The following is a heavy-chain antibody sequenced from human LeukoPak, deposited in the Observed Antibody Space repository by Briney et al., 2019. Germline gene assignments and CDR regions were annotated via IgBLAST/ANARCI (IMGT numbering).Heavy chain of an antibody. CDR1: GSISSTGYY. CDR3: ATLYGSGSYYRSGDY. D-gene: IGHD3-10*01. V-gene: IGHV4-39*07. CDR2: IYYSGST. J-gene: IGHJ4*02. Sequence: SETLSLTCSVSGSISSTGYYWVWIRQPPGKGLEWIGSIYYSGSTYYNPSLKSRVTISVDTSKNQFSLKLSSVTAADTAVYYCATLYGSGSYYRSGDYWGQGTLVTVSS.